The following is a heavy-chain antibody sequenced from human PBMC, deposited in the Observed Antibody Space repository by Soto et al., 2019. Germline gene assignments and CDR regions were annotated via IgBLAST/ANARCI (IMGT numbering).Heavy chain of an antibody. Sequence: GGSLRLSCAASGFTFSSYGMHWVRQAPGKGLEWVAVISYDGSNKYYADSVKGRFTISRDNSKNTLYLQMNSLRAEDTAVYYCAKTLLRFLEWLGQPDYYYGMDVWGQGTTVTVSS. D-gene: IGHD3-3*01. V-gene: IGHV3-30*18. CDR2: ISYDGSNK. J-gene: IGHJ6*02. CDR1: GFTFSSYG. CDR3: AKTLLRFLEWLGQPDYYYGMDV.